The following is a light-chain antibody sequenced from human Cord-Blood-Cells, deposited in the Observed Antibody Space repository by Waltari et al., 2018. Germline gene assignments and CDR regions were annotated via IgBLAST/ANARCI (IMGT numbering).Light chain of an antibody. CDR3: CSYAGSSTFLYV. Sequence: QSALTQPASVSGSPGQSITISCTGTSSDVGSYNLFSWYQQHPGKAPKLIIYEGSKRPSGVSNRFSGSKSGNTASLTISGLQAEDEADYYCCSYAGSSTFLYVFGTGTKVTVL. CDR2: EGS. J-gene: IGLJ1*01. V-gene: IGLV2-23*01. CDR1: SSDVGSYNL.